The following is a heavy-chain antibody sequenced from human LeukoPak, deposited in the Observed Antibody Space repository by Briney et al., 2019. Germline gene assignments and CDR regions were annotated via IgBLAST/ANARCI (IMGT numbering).Heavy chain of an antibody. CDR3: ARDEGYCTITTCYRNWFDP. CDR2: ISTYYGNT. CDR1: GYTFTNHG. J-gene: IGHJ5*02. V-gene: IGHV1-18*01. D-gene: IGHD2-2*01. Sequence: ASVKVSCKASGYTFTNHGISWVRQAAGQGLEWMGWISTYYGNTNYAQKLQGRVTMTTDTSTSTAFMELRSLRSDDTAVYYCARDEGYCTITTCYRNWFDPWGQGTLVTVSS.